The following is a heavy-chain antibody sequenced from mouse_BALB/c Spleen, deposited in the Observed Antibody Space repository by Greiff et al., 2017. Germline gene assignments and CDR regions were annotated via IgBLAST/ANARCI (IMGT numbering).Heavy chain of an antibody. CDR1: GYTFTDYA. Sequence: QVQLKESGAELVRPGVSVKLSCKGSGYTFTDYAMHWVKQSHAKSLEWIGVISTYYGDASYNQKFKGKATMTVDKSSSTAYMELARLTSEDSAIYYCARRRDGSFDYWGQGTTLTVSS. CDR3: ARRRDGSFDY. CDR2: ISTYYGDA. V-gene: IGHV1S137*01. D-gene: IGHD3-3*01. J-gene: IGHJ2*01.